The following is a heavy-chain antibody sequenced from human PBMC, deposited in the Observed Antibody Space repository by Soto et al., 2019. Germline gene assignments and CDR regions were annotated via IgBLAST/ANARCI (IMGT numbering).Heavy chain of an antibody. D-gene: IGHD3-3*01. J-gene: IGHJ6*02. CDR2: INHSGST. CDR1: GGSFIGYY. Sequence: SETLSLTCAAYGGSFIGYYWSWIRQPPGKGLEWIGEINHSGSTNYNPSLKSRVTISVDTSKNQFSLKLSSVTAADTAVYYCARTNRITIFGVVMRAYYYYGMDVWGQGTTVTVSS. V-gene: IGHV4-34*01. CDR3: ARTNRITIFGVVMRAYYYYGMDV.